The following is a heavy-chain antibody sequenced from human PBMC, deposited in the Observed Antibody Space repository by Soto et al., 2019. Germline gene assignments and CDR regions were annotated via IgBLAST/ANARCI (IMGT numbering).Heavy chain of an antibody. CDR3: ARWESSSGPPAGFDP. CDR1: GYTFTSYG. CDR2: ISAYNAYT. D-gene: IGHD6-19*01. Sequence: ASAKVSCKASGYTFTSYGSSWVRQAPAQGLEWMGWISAYNAYTNYVLKLQGRVTMTTDTSTSTADMELRSMRSDDSAVYYFARWESSSGPPAGFDPWGQGAVVTVSS. J-gene: IGHJ5*02. V-gene: IGHV1-18*01.